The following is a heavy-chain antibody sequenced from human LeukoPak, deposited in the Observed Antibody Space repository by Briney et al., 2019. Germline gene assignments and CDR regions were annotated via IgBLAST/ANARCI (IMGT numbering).Heavy chain of an antibody. CDR3: ARGISFYHWFDP. D-gene: IGHD3-16*01. Sequence: ASVKVSYKASGYTFTNFVIHWVRQAPGQRLEWMGWINTGNGNTKYSQKFQGRVTITRDTSASTAYMELSSLTSEDTAVYYCARGISFYHWFDPWGQGTLVTVSS. CDR1: GYTFTNFV. V-gene: IGHV1-3*04. CDR2: INTGNGNT. J-gene: IGHJ5*02.